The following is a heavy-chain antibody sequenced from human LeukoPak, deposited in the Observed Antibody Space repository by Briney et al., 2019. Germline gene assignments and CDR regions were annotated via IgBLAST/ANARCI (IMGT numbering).Heavy chain of an antibody. D-gene: IGHD2-2*01. CDR1: GYTFTSYG. V-gene: IGHV1-18*01. Sequence: GASVKVSCKASGYTFTSYGISWVRQAPGQGLEWMGWISAYNGNTNYAQKLQGRVTMTTDTSTSTAYMELRSLRSDDTAVYYCSRSRVVPAVGRSDYWGQGTLVTVSS. J-gene: IGHJ4*02. CDR3: SRSRVVPAVGRSDY. CDR2: ISAYNGNT.